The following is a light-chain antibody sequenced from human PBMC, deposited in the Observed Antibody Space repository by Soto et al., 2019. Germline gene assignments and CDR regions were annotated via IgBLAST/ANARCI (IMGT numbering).Light chain of an antibody. CDR2: AAS. CDR3: LQHNTYPYA. V-gene: IGKV1-17*01. J-gene: IGKJ2*01. Sequence: DIQMTQSPSSLSASVGDRVTITCRASQGISNLLCWFQHKPGKAPKRLTYAASSMQVGVPSRFSGSESATEFPLTITGLQPEDFADYYCLQHNTYPYALGQGTKLELK. CDR1: QGISNL.